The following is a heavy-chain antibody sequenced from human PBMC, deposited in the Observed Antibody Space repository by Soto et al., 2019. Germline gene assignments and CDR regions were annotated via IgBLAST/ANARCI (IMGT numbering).Heavy chain of an antibody. J-gene: IGHJ6*02. CDR3: ARLLSPTYPDFGVVMGPHYGMDV. Sequence: PGESLKISCKGSGYSFTSYWISWVRQMPGKGLEWMGRIDPSDSYTNYSPSFQGHVTISADKSISTAYPQWSSLKASDTAMYYCARLLSPTYPDFGVVMGPHYGMDVWGPGTMVTVFS. V-gene: IGHV5-10-1*01. CDR1: GYSFTSYW. CDR2: IDPSDSYT. D-gene: IGHD3-3*01.